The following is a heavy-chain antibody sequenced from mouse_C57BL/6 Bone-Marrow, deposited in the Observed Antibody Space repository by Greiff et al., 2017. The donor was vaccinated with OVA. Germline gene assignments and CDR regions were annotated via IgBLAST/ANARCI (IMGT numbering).Heavy chain of an antibody. CDR1: GYTFTSYW. CDR2: INPSSGYN. J-gene: IGHJ3*01. CDR3: ACYYYGSSYGLAY. Sequence: QVHVKQSGAELAKPGASVKLSCKASGYTFTSYWMHWVNQGPGQGLEWIGYINPSSGYNKSNQKVKDKATLTADKSSSTAYRQLSSLTYEDSAVYSCACYYYGSSYGLAYWGQGTLVTVSA. V-gene: IGHV1-7*01. D-gene: IGHD1-1*01.